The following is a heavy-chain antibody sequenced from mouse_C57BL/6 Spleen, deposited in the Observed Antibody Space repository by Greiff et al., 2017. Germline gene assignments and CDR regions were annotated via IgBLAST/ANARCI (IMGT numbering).Heavy chain of an antibody. CDR3: ASYYYGSSPWYFDV. V-gene: IGHV1-82*01. J-gene: IGHJ1*03. Sequence: VKLQESGPELVKPGASVKISCKASGYAFSSSWMNWVKQRPGKGLEWIGRIYPGDGDTNYNGKFKGKATLTADKSSSTAYMQLSSLTSEDSAVYFCASYYYGSSPWYFDVWGTGTTVTVSS. D-gene: IGHD1-1*01. CDR2: IYPGDGDT. CDR1: GYAFSSSW.